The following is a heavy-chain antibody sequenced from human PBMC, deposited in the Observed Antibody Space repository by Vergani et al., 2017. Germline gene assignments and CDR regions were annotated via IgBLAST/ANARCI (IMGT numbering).Heavy chain of an antibody. CDR1: GFTFSSYE. Sequence: EVQLVESGGGLVQPGGSLRLSCAASGFTFSSYEMNWVRQAPGKGLEWVAYISSSGSTIYYADSVKGRFTISRDNDKNSLYLQMNSLRAEDTAVYYCTRDLYVVVPAANDYWGQGTLVTVSS. V-gene: IGHV3-48*03. J-gene: IGHJ4*02. D-gene: IGHD2-2*01. CDR2: ISSSGSTI. CDR3: TRDLYVVVPAANDY.